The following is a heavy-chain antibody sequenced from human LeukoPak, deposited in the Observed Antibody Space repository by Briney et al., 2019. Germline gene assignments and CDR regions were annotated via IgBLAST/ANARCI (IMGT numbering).Heavy chain of an antibody. CDR1: GFTFDDYA. CDR3: ARDGSDDFWSGYYTGEYYFDY. Sequence: GGSLRLSCAASGFTFDDYAMHWVRHAPGKGLEWVSGISWNSGSIGYADSVKGRFTISRDNAKNTLYLKMNSLRAEDTAVYYCARDGSDDFWSGYYTGEYYFDYWGQGTLVTVSS. V-gene: IGHV3-9*01. D-gene: IGHD3-3*01. J-gene: IGHJ4*02. CDR2: ISWNSGSI.